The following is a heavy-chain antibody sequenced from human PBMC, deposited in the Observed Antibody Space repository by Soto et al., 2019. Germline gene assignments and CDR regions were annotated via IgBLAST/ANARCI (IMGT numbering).Heavy chain of an antibody. CDR1: GYTFTSYH. D-gene: IGHD2-2*01. Sequence: QVQLVQSGAEVKKPGASLKVSCKAFGYTFTSYHISWVRQAPGQVLGCMGSISAYNGNTNYAQKLQGRVTMTPDTSTSTAYMELRSLRSDDTAVYYCARGAPPEVDWGQGTLVTVSS. V-gene: IGHV1-18*01. J-gene: IGHJ4*02. CDR3: ARGAPPEVD. CDR2: ISAYNGNT.